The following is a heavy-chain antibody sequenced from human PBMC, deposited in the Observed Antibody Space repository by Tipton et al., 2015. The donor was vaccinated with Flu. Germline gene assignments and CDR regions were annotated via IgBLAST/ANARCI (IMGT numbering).Heavy chain of an antibody. V-gene: IGHV1-2*02. D-gene: IGHD2-2*01. Sequence: QVQLVQSGAEVKKPGASVKVSCKASGYTFTGYYMHWVRQAPGQGLEWMGWINPNSGGTNYAQKFQGRVTMTRDTSISTAYMELSRLRSDDTAVYYCARDLGYCSSTSCYDYYYYYGMDVWGQGTTVTVSS. J-gene: IGHJ6*02. CDR1: GYTFTGYY. CDR2: INPNSGGT. CDR3: ARDLGYCSSTSCYDYYYYYGMDV.